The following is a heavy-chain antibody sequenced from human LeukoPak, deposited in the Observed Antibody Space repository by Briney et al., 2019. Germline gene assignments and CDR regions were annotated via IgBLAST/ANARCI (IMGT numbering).Heavy chain of an antibody. D-gene: IGHD3-10*01. CDR2: IFHRGGT. CDR1: GYSISSGYY. CDR3: ARLRGFGEDFDY. V-gene: IGHV4-38-2*01. J-gene: IGHJ4*02. Sequence: KPSETLSLTCAVSGYSISSGYYWGWIRQPPGKGLEWIGSIFHRGGTYYNPSLRSRVTMSVDTSKNQFSLKLSSVTAADTAVYYCARLRGFGEDFDYWGQGTLVTVSS.